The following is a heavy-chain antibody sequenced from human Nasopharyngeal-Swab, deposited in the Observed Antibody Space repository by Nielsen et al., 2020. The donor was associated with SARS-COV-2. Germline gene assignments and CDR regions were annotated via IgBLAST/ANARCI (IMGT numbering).Heavy chain of an antibody. Sequence: SCPTLVKPTQTLTLTCTFSGFSLSTRGMCVTWIRQPPGKALEWLALIDWADDKYYSTSLKTRLTISKDTSKNQVVLTMTNMDPVDTATYYCARNPPRGSGFDYWGQGALVTVSS. V-gene: IGHV2-70*13. J-gene: IGHJ4*02. CDR1: GFSLSTRGMC. D-gene: IGHD6-19*01. CDR3: ARNPPRGSGFDY. CDR2: IDWADDK.